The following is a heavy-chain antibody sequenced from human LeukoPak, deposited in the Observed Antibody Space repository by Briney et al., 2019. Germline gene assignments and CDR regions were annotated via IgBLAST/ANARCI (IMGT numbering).Heavy chain of an antibody. Sequence: GGSLRLSCAASGFPFGSYSMNWVRQAPGKGLEWVSSISSSSNYISYADSVKGRFTISRDNAKNSLYLQMNSLRAEDTTVYYCARSTVTDPDRVGFDIWGQGTMVIVSS. V-gene: IGHV3-21*01. J-gene: IGHJ3*02. D-gene: IGHD4-17*01. CDR1: GFPFGSYS. CDR3: ARSTVTDPDRVGFDI. CDR2: ISSSSNYI.